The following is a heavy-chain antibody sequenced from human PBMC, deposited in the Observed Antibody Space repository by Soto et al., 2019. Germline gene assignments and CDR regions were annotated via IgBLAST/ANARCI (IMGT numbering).Heavy chain of an antibody. Sequence: GESLKISCKGLGNSFNNWIGWVRQMPGKGLEWMGRIDPSDSYTNYSPSFQGHVTISADKSISTAYLQWSSLKASDTAMYYCARRPFSSSGYYSNFDYWGQGTLVTVSS. CDR2: IDPSDSYT. CDR3: ARRPFSSSGYYSNFDY. CDR1: GNSFNNW. J-gene: IGHJ4*02. D-gene: IGHD3-22*01. V-gene: IGHV5-10-1*01.